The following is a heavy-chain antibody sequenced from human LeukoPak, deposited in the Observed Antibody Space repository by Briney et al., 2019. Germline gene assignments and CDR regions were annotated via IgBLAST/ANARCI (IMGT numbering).Heavy chain of an antibody. D-gene: IGHD3-3*01. V-gene: IGHV3-30*02. Sequence: GGSPRLSCAASGFTFSSYGMHWVRQAPGKGLEGVAFIRYDGSNKYYADSVKGRFTISRDNSKNTLYLQMNSLRAEDTAVYYCARVARYDFWGAANWFDPWGQGTLVTVSS. J-gene: IGHJ5*02. CDR2: IRYDGSNK. CDR3: ARVARYDFWGAANWFDP. CDR1: GFTFSSYG.